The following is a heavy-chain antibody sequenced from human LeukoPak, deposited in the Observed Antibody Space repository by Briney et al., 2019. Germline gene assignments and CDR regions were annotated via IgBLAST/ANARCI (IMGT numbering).Heavy chain of an antibody. CDR1: GGTFSSYA. Sequence: ASVKVSCKASGGTFSSYAISWVRQAPGQGLEWMGGIIPIFGTANYAQKFQGRVTITADESTSTAYMELSSLRSEDTAVYYYARGSIYSSGWYYYMDVWGKGTTVTVSS. J-gene: IGHJ6*03. CDR3: ARGSIYSSGWYYYMDV. CDR2: IIPIFGTA. D-gene: IGHD6-19*01. V-gene: IGHV1-69*01.